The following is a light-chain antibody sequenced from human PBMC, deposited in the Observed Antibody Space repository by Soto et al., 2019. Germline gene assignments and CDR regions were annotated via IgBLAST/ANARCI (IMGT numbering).Light chain of an antibody. Sequence: EIVMTQSPATLSVSPGERATLSCRASQSVSSNLAWYQQKPGQTPRLLIYDASSRATGIPARFSGSGSGTDFTLTISSLQSEDVAVYYCQQYNNCPLTFGGGTNVEIK. J-gene: IGKJ4*02. CDR3: QQYNNCPLT. V-gene: IGKV3-15*01. CDR1: QSVSSN. CDR2: DAS.